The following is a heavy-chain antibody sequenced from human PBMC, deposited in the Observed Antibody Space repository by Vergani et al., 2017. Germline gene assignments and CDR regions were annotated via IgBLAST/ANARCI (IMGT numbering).Heavy chain of an antibody. Sequence: EVQLLESGGGLVQPGGSLRLSCAASGFTFSSYAMSWVRQAPGKGLEWVSAISGSGGSTYYADSVKGRFTISRDNSKNTLYLQMNSLRAEDTAVYYCAKDFGYCSGGSCPYYYGMDVWGQGTTVTVSS. J-gene: IGHJ6*02. V-gene: IGHV3-23*01. D-gene: IGHD2-15*01. CDR1: GFTFSSYA. CDR3: AKDFGYCSGGSCPYYYGMDV. CDR2: ISGSGGST.